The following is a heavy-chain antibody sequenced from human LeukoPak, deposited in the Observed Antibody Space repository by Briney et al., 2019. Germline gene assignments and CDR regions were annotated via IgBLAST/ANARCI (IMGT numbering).Heavy chain of an antibody. D-gene: IGHD2-15*01. CDR3: ASDFRYCSGGSCYSGGYFDY. Sequence: PGGSLRLSCAASGFTFSSYSMNWVRQAPGKGLEWVSSISSSSSYIYYADSVKGRFTISRDNAKNSLYLQMNSLRAEDTAVYYCASDFRYCSGGSCYSGGYFDYWGQGTLVTASS. CDR1: GFTFSSYS. V-gene: IGHV3-21*01. CDR2: ISSSSSYI. J-gene: IGHJ4*02.